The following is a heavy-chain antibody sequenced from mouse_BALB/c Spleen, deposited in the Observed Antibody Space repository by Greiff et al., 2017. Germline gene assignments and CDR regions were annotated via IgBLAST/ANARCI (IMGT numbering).Heavy chain of an antibody. Sequence: VQLQQSGAELVKPGASVKLSCKASGYTFTSYYMYWVKQRPGQGLEWIGEINPSNGGTNFNEKFKSKATLTVDKSSSTAYMQLSSLTSEDSAVYYCTRGGGTGYWGQGTTLTVSS. D-gene: IGHD3-3*01. CDR3: TRGGGTGY. J-gene: IGHJ2*01. V-gene: IGHV1S81*02. CDR2: INPSNGGT. CDR1: GYTFTSYY.